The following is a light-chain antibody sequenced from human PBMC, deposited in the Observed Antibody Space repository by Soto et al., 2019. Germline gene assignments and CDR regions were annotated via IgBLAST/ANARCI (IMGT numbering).Light chain of an antibody. J-gene: IGKJ5*01. Sequence: EIVLTQTTATLSLSPGERATLSCRASQSVRSNFLAWYQQKPGQAPRLLIYGASNRATGIPDRFSGSGSGTDFTLTITRLEAEDFAVYYCQRITFGQGTLLEVK. CDR1: QSVRSNF. CDR3: QRIT. CDR2: GAS. V-gene: IGKV3-20*01.